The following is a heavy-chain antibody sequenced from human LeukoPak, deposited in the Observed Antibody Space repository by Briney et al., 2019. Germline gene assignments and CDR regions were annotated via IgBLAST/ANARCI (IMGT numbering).Heavy chain of an antibody. CDR2: ITTGGPNT. J-gene: IGHJ4*02. Sequence: GGSLRLSCTASGFTFSSYTMSWVRQAPGKGLKWVSAITTGGPNTYYADSVKGRFTVSRDDSKNTLYLQMNSLRAEDTAVYYCAKDGGLWVSAHWGDSWGRGTLVTVSS. CDR3: AKDGGLWVSAHWGDS. D-gene: IGHD7-27*01. V-gene: IGHV3-23*01. CDR1: GFTFSSYT.